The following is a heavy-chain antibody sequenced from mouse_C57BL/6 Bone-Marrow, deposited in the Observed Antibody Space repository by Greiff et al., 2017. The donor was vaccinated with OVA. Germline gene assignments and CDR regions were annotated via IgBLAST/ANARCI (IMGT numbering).Heavy chain of an antibody. CDR2: INPNNGGT. J-gene: IGHJ4*01. Sequence: EVQLQQSGPELVKPGASVKISCKASGYTFTDYYMNWVKQSHGKSLEWIGDINPNNGGTSYNQKFKGKATLTVDKSSSTAYMELRSLTSEDSAVYYCARPYYDYDFYAMDYWGQGTSVTVSS. CDR3: ARPYYDYDFYAMDY. V-gene: IGHV1-26*01. CDR1: GYTFTDYY. D-gene: IGHD2-4*01.